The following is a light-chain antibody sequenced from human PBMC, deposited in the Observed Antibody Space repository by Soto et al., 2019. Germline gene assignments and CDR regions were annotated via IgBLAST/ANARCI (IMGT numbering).Light chain of an antibody. V-gene: IGKV1-5*03. CDR1: QSISSW. J-gene: IGKJ1*01. CDR3: QHWAT. Sequence: DIQMTQSPSTLSASVGDRVTITCRASQSISSWLAWYQQKPGKAPKLLIYKASSLESGVPSRFSGSGSGTEFTLTISSLQPDDFATYYRQHWATFGQGTKVEIK. CDR2: KAS.